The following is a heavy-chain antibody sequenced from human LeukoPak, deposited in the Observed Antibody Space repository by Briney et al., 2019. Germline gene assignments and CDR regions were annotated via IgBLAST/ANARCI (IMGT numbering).Heavy chain of an antibody. CDR2: ISHGGLFK. CDR3: AKDGQKDSPYSMDV. CDR1: GFTFSTYN. V-gene: IGHV3-30*02. Sequence: PGGSLRLSCAASGFTFSTYNMHWVRQAPGKGLEWMAFISHGGLFKQYADSVKGRFTVSRDNSKNTLYLQMSSLRGEDTAMHYCAKDGQKDSPYSMDVWGQGTTVTVSS. D-gene: IGHD2-21*01. J-gene: IGHJ6*02.